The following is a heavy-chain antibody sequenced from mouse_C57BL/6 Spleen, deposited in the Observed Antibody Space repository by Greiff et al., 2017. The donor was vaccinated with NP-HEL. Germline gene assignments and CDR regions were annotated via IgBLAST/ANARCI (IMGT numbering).Heavy chain of an antibody. Sequence: EVKLVESGGGLVKPGGSLKLSCAASGFTFSDYGMHWVRQAPEKGLEWVAYISSGSSTIYYADTVKGRFTISRDNAKNTLFLQMTSLRSEDTAMYYCARPGATMVTKAWFAYWGQGTLVTVSA. D-gene: IGHD2-2*01. V-gene: IGHV5-17*01. CDR2: ISSGSSTI. J-gene: IGHJ3*01. CDR3: ARPGATMVTKAWFAY. CDR1: GFTFSDYG.